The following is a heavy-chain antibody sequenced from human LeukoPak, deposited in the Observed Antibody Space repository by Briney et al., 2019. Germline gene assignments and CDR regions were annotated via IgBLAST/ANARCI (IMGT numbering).Heavy chain of an antibody. CDR2: IYTSGST. CDR3: ARENSVYDFWSGYSYYFDY. J-gene: IGHJ4*02. CDR1: GGSISSYY. Sequence: SETLSLTCTVSGGSISSYYWSWMRQPAGKGRECIGRIYTSGSTNYNPSLKSRVTMSVDTSKNQFSLKLSSVTDADTAVYYCARENSVYDFWSGYSYYFDYWGQGNLVTVSS. D-gene: IGHD3-3*01. V-gene: IGHV4-4*07.